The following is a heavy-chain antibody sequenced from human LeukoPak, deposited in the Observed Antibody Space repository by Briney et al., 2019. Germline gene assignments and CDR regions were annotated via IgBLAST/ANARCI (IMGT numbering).Heavy chain of an antibody. J-gene: IGHJ4*02. V-gene: IGHV4-61*01. CDR1: GGSVSSDNYY. CDR2: ISYSGRA. Sequence: SETLSLTCTVSGGSVSSDNYYWTCIRQPPGKGLEWFGYISYSGRATHNPSLKSRVTMSIDTSKNQFSLKLSSVTAADTAVYYCARDFCSSTSCHFDYWGQGTLVTVSS. D-gene: IGHD2-2*01. CDR3: ARDFCSSTSCHFDY.